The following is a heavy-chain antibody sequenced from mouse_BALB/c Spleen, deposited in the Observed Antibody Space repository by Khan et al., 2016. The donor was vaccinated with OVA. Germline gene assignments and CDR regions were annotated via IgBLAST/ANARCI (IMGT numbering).Heavy chain of an antibody. J-gene: IGHJ2*01. CDR2: INPTSGYT. D-gene: IGHD1-3*01. CDR1: SYTFTSYW. V-gene: IGHV1-4*01. Sequence: QVQLQQSGAELATPGPSVKMSCTASSYTFTSYWMHWIQQRPGQGLDWLGFINPTSGYTDYNQKFKDKATLTADKSSSTAYIQLSSLTSDDSAVYYCARNIIDYWGQGTALTVSS. CDR3: ARNIIDY.